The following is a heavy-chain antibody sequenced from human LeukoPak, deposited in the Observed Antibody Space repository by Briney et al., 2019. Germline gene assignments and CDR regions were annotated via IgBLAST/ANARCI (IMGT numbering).Heavy chain of an antibody. V-gene: IGHV4-39*01. CDR2: IYYSGST. J-gene: IGHJ6*03. CDR3: ARGGGGSYFRNYYYMDV. D-gene: IGHD1-26*01. Sequence: SETLSLTCTVSGGSISSSSYYWGWIRQPPGKGLEWIGSIYYSGSTYYNPSLKSRVTISVDTSKNQFSLKLSSVTAADTAVYYSARGGGGSYFRNYYYMDVWGKGTTVTVSS. CDR1: GGSISSSSYY.